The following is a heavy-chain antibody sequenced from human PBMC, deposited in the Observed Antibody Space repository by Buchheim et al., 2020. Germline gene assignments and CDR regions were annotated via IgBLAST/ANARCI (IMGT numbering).Heavy chain of an antibody. CDR1: GYTFTGYY. V-gene: IGHV1-2*04. D-gene: IGHD4-11*01. J-gene: IGHJ6*02. Sequence: QVQLVQSGAEVKKPGASVKVSCKASGYTFTGYYMHWVRQAPGQGLEWMGWINPNSGGTNYAQKFQGWVTMTRDTSISPAYMELSRLRSDDTAVYYCAREEIYSRKYYYYGMDVWGQGTT. CDR2: INPNSGGT. CDR3: AREEIYSRKYYYYGMDV.